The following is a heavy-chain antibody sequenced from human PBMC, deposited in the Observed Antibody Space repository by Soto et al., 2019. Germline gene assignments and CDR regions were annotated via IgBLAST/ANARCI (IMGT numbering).Heavy chain of an antibody. CDR2: IYYSGST. CDR1: GGSISSYY. J-gene: IGHJ5*02. D-gene: IGHD2-2*01. Sequence: SETLSLTCTVSGGSISSYYWSWIRQPPGKGLEWIGYIYYSGSTNYNPSLKSRVTISVDTSKNQFSLKLSSVTAADTAVYYCARSRHQLENWFDPWGQGALVTVSS. V-gene: IGHV4-59*01. CDR3: ARSRHQLENWFDP.